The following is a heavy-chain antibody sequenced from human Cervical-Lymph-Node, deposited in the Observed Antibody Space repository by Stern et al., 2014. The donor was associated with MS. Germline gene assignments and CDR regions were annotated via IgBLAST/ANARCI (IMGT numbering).Heavy chain of an antibody. Sequence: QVQLVQSGGGVVQPGRSLRLSCAASGFSFSRYAMHWVRQAPGKGLEWVALIWYDGSNPYYADSVTGRFTISRDNFKNTLYLQMNSLRAEDTAVYYCASAYSSSHYYFDYSGQGTLVTVSS. D-gene: IGHD6-13*01. CDR2: IWYDGSNP. CDR3: ASAYSSSHYYFDY. J-gene: IGHJ4*02. V-gene: IGHV3-33*01. CDR1: GFSFSRYA.